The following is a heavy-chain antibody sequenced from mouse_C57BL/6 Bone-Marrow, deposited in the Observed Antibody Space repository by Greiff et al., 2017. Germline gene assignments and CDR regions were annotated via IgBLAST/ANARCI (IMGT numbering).Heavy chain of an antibody. CDR2: IDPSDSYT. V-gene: IGHV1-50*01. Sequence: QVQLQQPGAELVKPGASVKLSCKASGYTFTSYWMQWVKQRPGQGLEWIGEIDPSDSYTNYNQKFQGKATLTVDTSSSTAYMQLSSLTSEDSAVYYCARDDSWYFDVWGTGTTVTVSS. J-gene: IGHJ1*03. D-gene: IGHD2-4*01. CDR3: ARDDSWYFDV. CDR1: GYTFTSYW.